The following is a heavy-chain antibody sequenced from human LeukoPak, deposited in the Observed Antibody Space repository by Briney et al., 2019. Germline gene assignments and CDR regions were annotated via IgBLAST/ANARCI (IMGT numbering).Heavy chain of an antibody. CDR3: ARGPYSYDSSGAFDI. D-gene: IGHD3-22*01. Sequence: PSQTLSLTCTVSGDSISSGDYYWSWIRQPAGKGLEWIGRISSSGSTNYNPSLKSRVTISVDTSKNQFSLKLSSVTATDTAVYFCARGPYSYDSSGAFDIWGQGTMVTVSS. CDR1: GDSISSGDYY. CDR2: ISSSGST. V-gene: IGHV4-61*02. J-gene: IGHJ3*02.